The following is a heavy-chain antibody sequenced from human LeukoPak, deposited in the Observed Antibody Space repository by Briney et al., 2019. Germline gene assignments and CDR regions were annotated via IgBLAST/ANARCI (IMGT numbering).Heavy chain of an antibody. CDR1: GFNFDDYG. J-gene: IGHJ3*02. V-gene: IGHV3-21*01. CDR2: ISRSSSYI. CDR3: ARVPPEWLPNRDAFDI. D-gene: IGHD6-19*01. Sequence: GGSLRLSCAASGFNFDDYGMSWVRQAPGKGLEGVSSISRSSSYIYYADPVRGRFTISRDHAKISLHLQLNSPRAEDTAVYYCARVPPEWLPNRDAFDIWGQGTMVTVSS.